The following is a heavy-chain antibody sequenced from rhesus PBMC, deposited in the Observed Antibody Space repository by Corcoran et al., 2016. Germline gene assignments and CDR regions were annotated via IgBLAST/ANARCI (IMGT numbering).Heavy chain of an antibody. CDR1: GYSISSNY. CDR3: ARRIGYNYSP. J-gene: IGHJ4*01. V-gene: IGHV4-147*01. CDR2: IYGRIGRT. D-gene: IGHD5-12*01. Sequence: QVQLQESGPGLVKPSETLSLTCAVSGYSISSNYWSWNRQPPGKGLEWIGYIYGRIGRTYYNPSLQSRVTISADTSKNQFSLKLSSVTAADTAVYYCARRIGYNYSPWGQGVLVTVSS.